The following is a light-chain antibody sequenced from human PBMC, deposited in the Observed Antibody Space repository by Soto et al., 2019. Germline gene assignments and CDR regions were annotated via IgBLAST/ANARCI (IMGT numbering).Light chain of an antibody. CDR2: VAS. CDR3: QQSYSTPFT. J-gene: IGKJ3*01. Sequence: QMTQPPSSLSASVVDRLTITFLASQSISNYLNWYQQTPGKAPKLLISVASSFQSGVPSRFSGSGSGTDFTLTISSLQPEDFATYYCQQSYSTPFTFGPGTKVDIK. CDR1: QSISNY. V-gene: IGKV1-39*01.